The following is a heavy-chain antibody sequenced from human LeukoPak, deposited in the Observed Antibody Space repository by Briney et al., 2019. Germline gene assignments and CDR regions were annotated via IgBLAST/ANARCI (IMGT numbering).Heavy chain of an antibody. D-gene: IGHD1-7*01. CDR1: GFTFNIYG. CDR3: ASRGITGTTSYNYFDP. CDR2: IWFDGSNK. Sequence: GGSLRLSRAASGFTFNIYGMHWVRRAPGKGLEWVAFIWFDGSNKYYADSVKGRFTISRDNSKNTLYLQMNSLRAEDTAVYYCASRGITGTTSYNYFDPWGQGTLVTVSS. V-gene: IGHV3-30*02. J-gene: IGHJ5*02.